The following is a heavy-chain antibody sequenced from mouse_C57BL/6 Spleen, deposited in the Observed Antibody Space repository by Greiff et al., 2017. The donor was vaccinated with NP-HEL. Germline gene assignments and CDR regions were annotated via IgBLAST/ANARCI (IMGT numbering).Heavy chain of an antibody. Sequence: EVQGVESGGGLVKPGGSLKLSCAASGFTFSDYGMHWVRQAPEKGLEWVAYISSGSSTIYYADTVKGRFTISRDNAKNTLFLQMTSLRSEDTAMYYCAKKYDYDGGWYFDVWGTGTTVTVSS. D-gene: IGHD2-4*01. CDR3: AKKYDYDGGWYFDV. CDR2: ISSGSSTI. V-gene: IGHV5-17*01. CDR1: GFTFSDYG. J-gene: IGHJ1*03.